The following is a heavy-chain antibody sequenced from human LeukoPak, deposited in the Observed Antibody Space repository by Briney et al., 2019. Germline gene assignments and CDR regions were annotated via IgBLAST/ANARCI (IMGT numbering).Heavy chain of an antibody. V-gene: IGHV1-69*13. CDR3: ARGETGTTHQMGFDP. CDR1: GGTFSSYA. J-gene: IGHJ5*02. Sequence: GASVKVSCKASGGTFSSYAISWVRQAPGQGLEWMGGIIPTFGTANYAQKFQGRVTITADESTSTAYMELSSLRSEDTAVYYCARGETGTTHQMGFDPWGQGTLVTVSS. CDR2: IIPTFGTA. D-gene: IGHD1-7*01.